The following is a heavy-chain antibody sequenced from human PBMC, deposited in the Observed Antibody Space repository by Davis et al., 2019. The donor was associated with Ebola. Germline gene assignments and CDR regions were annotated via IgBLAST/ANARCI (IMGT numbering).Heavy chain of an antibody. J-gene: IGHJ4*02. Sequence: GESLKISCAASGFTFSSYWMSWVRQAPGKGLEWVANIKQDGSEKYYVDSVKGRFTISRDNAKNSLYLQMNSLRVEDTAVYYCARGTWNWNDVLGYWGQGILVTVSS. V-gene: IGHV3-7*01. CDR1: GFTFSSYW. D-gene: IGHD1-1*01. CDR3: ARGTWNWNDVLGY. CDR2: IKQDGSEK.